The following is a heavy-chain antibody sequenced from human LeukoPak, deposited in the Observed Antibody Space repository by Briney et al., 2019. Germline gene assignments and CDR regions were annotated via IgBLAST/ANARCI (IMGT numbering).Heavy chain of an antibody. CDR1: GFTFSSYA. CDR2: ISYDGSNK. CDR3: AKPIVYCSGGSCYGGWYFDL. Sequence: GGSLRLSCAASGFTFSSYAMHWVRQAPGKGLEWVAVISYDGSNKYYADSVKGRFTISRDNSKNTLYLQMNSLRAEDTAVYYCAKPIVYCSGGSCYGGWYFDLWGRGTLVTVSS. J-gene: IGHJ2*01. D-gene: IGHD2-15*01. V-gene: IGHV3-30*04.